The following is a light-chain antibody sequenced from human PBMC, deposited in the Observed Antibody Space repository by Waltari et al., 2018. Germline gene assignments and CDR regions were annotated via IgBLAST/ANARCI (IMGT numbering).Light chain of an antibody. CDR2: GNS. Sequence: QSVLTQPPSVSGAPGQRVTISCTGSSSNIGAGYDVHWYQQLPGTAPKLLIYGNSNRPSGVPDRFSGSKSGTSASLAITGLQAEDEADDYCQSYDSGLSGSVFGGGTKLTVL. J-gene: IGLJ3*02. CDR3: QSYDSGLSGSV. V-gene: IGLV1-40*01. CDR1: SSNIGAGYD.